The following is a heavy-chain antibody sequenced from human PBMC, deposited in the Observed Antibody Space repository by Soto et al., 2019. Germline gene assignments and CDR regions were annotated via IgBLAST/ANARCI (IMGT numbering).Heavy chain of an antibody. J-gene: IGHJ1*01. CDR2: VNPSGGST. CDR3: AREEKCSDGICYSEYFQR. CDR1: GYIFAAYS. Sequence: SVKVSCKASGYIFAAYSMHWVRQAPGQGLEWMGVVNPSGGSTNYAQKFQGRITRTRDTSTSTVYMDLSSLTSEDTAVYYCAREEKCSDGICYSEYFQRWGQGTLVTVSS. V-gene: IGHV1-46*01. D-gene: IGHD2-15*01.